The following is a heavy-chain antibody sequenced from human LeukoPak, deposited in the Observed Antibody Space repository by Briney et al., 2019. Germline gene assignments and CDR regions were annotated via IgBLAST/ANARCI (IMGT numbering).Heavy chain of an antibody. J-gene: IGHJ6*02. CDR3: ATWTALSGKPLAAPGPYFYYGMDV. Sequence: PGESLKISCKGSGYRFDSYWIGWVRQMPGKGLEWMGIIYPGDSDTRYSPSFQGQVTISADKSISTAFLQWSSLRASDTAMFYCATWTALSGKPLAAPGPYFYYGMDVWGQGTTVTVSS. D-gene: IGHD6-13*01. CDR2: IYPGDSDT. CDR1: GYRFDSYW. V-gene: IGHV5-51*01.